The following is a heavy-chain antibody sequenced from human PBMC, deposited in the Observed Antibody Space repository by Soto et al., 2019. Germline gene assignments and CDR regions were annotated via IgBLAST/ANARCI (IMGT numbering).Heavy chain of an antibody. Sequence: PSETLSLTCTVSGGSISSYYWSWIRQPPGKGLEWIGYIYYSGSTNYNPSLKSRVTISVDTSKNQFSLKLSSVTAADTAVYYCARARGYHFDYWGQGTLVTVSS. CDR2: IYYSGST. V-gene: IGHV4-59*01. J-gene: IGHJ4*02. CDR3: ARARGYHFDY. D-gene: IGHD5-18*01. CDR1: GGSISSYY.